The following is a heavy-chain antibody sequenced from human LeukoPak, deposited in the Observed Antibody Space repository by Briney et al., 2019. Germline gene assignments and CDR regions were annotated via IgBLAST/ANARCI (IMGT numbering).Heavy chain of an antibody. CDR3: ARGGLAAAGYYYYGMDV. D-gene: IGHD6-13*01. CDR2: MNPNSGNT. Sequence: ASVKVSCKASGYTFTSYDINWVRQATGQGLEWMGWMNPNSGNTGHAQKFQGRVTMTRNTSISTAYMELSSLRSEDTAVYYCARGGLAAAGYYYYGMDVWGQGTTVTVSS. CDR1: GYTFTSYD. V-gene: IGHV1-8*01. J-gene: IGHJ6*02.